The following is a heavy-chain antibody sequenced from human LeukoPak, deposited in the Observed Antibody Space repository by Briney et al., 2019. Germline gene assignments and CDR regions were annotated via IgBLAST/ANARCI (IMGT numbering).Heavy chain of an antibody. V-gene: IGHV3-48*03. Sequence: PGGSLRLSCAASGFTFSSYEMNWVRQAPGKGLEWVSYISSSGSTIYYADSVKGRFTISRDNAKNSLYLQMNSLRAEDTAVYYCAKDHSSGYPYAFDIWGQGTMVTVSS. CDR1: GFTFSSYE. J-gene: IGHJ3*02. CDR3: AKDHSSGYPYAFDI. D-gene: IGHD3-10*01. CDR2: ISSSGSTI.